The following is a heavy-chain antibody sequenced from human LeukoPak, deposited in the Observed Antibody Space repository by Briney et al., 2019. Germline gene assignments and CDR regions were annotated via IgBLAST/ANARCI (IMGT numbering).Heavy chain of an antibody. Sequence: ASVKVSCKASGYTFTSYDINWVRQATGQGLEWMGWMNPNSGNTGYAQKFQGRVTMTRDTSTTTAYMELSSLRSEDTAVYYCARDYYYDTSGHRSGYFDLWGRGTLVTVSS. D-gene: IGHD3-22*01. CDR1: GYTFTSYD. V-gene: IGHV1-8*01. J-gene: IGHJ2*01. CDR3: ARDYYYDTSGHRSGYFDL. CDR2: MNPNSGNT.